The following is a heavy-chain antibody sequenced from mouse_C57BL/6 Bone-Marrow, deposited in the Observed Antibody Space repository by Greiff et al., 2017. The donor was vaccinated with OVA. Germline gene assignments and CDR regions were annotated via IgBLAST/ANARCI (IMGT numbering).Heavy chain of an antibody. D-gene: IGHD1-1*01. Sequence: EVMLVESGEGLVKPGGSLKLSCAASGFTFSSYAMSWVRQTPEKRLEWVAYISSGGDYIYYADTVKGRFTISRDNARNTLYLQMSSLKSEDTAMYYCTRGFYYGSSYRYFDYWGQGTTLTVSS. CDR3: TRGFYYGSSYRYFDY. CDR1: GFTFSSYA. J-gene: IGHJ2*01. V-gene: IGHV5-9-1*02. CDR2: ISSGGDYI.